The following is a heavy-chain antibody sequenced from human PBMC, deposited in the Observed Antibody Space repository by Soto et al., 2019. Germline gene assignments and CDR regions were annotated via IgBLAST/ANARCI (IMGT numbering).Heavy chain of an antibody. Sequence: SETLSLTCAVYGGSFSGYYWSWIRQPPGKGLEWIGEIFHSGATNYNPSLKSRVDISMDKSKNQFSLRLTSMTAADTAVYYCARGYGTARRWFDFWGQGTLVTVSS. V-gene: IGHV4-34*01. D-gene: IGHD2-21*02. CDR2: IFHSGAT. CDR3: ARGYGTARRWFDF. J-gene: IGHJ5*01. CDR1: GGSFSGYY.